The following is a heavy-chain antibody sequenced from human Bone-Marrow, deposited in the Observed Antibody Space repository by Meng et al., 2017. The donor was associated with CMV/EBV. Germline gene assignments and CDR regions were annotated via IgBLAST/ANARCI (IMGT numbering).Heavy chain of an antibody. CDR2: ISGSGGST. CDR1: GITSSSYA. D-gene: IGHD6-6*01. J-gene: IGHJ4*02. Sequence: GASLKISCAASGITSSSYAMSWGRQAPGKGLEWVSAISGSGGSTYYADSVKGRFTISRDNSKNTLYLQRNSLRAEDTAVYYCAKDRLYSSSSDYWGQGTLVTVSS. CDR3: AKDRLYSSSSDY. V-gene: IGHV3-23*01.